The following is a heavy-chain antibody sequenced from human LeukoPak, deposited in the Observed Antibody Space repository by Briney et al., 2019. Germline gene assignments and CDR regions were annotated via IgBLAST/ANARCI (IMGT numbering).Heavy chain of an antibody. CDR3: AKDRNSEGGAAKNY. CDR1: GFTVSSNY. CDR2: ISGSGGST. V-gene: IGHV3-23*01. Sequence: GGSLRLSCAASGFTVSSNYMSWVRQAPGKGLEWVSTISGSGGSTYYADSVKGRVSISRDNSKNTLYLQMNSLRAEDTAVYYCAKDRNSEGGAAKNYWGQGTLVTVSS. J-gene: IGHJ4*02. D-gene: IGHD1-26*01.